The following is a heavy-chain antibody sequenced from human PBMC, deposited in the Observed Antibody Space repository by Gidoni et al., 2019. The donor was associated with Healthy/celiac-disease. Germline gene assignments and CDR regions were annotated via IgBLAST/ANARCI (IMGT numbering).Heavy chain of an antibody. D-gene: IGHD3-16*02. CDR2: ISGSGGST. CDR3: NPYVDRLHLGELSVDY. Sequence: EVQLLESGGGLVQPGGSLRLSCAASGFTFSSYAMSWVRQAPGKGLEWVSAISGSGGSTYYADSVKGRFTISRDNSKNTLYLQMNSLRAEDTAVYYCNPYVDRLHLGELSVDYWGQGTLVTVSS. CDR1: GFTFSSYA. J-gene: IGHJ4*02. V-gene: IGHV3-23*01.